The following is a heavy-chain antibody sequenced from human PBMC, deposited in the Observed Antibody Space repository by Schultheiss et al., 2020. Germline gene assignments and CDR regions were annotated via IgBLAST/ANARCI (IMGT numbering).Heavy chain of an antibody. CDR3: ASFPLTRTVTTRGYYYYYYGMDV. CDR2: VHHSGST. Sequence: SETLSLTCAVYGGSFSGYYWAWIRQPPGKGLECVGFVHHSGSTNYNPSLKSRVTISVDTSKNQFSLRLSSVTAADSAVYYCASFPLTRTVTTRGYYYYYYGMDVWGQGTTVTVSS. J-gene: IGHJ6*02. CDR1: GGSFSGYY. D-gene: IGHD4-17*01. V-gene: IGHV4-34*01.